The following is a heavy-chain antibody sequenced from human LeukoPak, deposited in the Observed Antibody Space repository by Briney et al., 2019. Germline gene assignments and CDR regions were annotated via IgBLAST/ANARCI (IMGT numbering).Heavy chain of an antibody. Sequence: GGSLRLSCAASGFTLSSYAMSWVRQAPGKGLEWVSAISGSGGSTYYADSVKGRFTISRDNSKNTLYLQMNSLRAEDTAVYYCATSDGIAVAGTDYWGQGTLVTVSS. J-gene: IGHJ4*02. CDR1: GFTLSSYA. CDR3: ATSDGIAVAGTDY. D-gene: IGHD6-19*01. V-gene: IGHV3-23*01. CDR2: ISGSGGST.